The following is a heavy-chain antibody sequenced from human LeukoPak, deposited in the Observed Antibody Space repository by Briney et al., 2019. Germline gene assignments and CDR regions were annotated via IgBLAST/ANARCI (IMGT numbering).Heavy chain of an antibody. D-gene: IGHD1-1*01. J-gene: IGHJ4*02. CDR3: ARDWNYFSC. Sequence: GGSLRLSCAASGFTFSDYSMNWVRQAPGKGLEWVSSISSSSGSIYYADSVKGRFTISRDNAKNSVYLQMNSLRAEDTAVYYCARDWNYFSCWGQGTLVTVSS. V-gene: IGHV3-21*01. CDR2: ISSSSGSI. CDR1: GFTFSDYS.